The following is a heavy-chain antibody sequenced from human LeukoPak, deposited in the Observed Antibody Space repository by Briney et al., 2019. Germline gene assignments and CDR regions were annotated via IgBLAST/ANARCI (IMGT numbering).Heavy chain of an antibody. J-gene: IGHJ3*02. CDR1: GYTFTSYG. V-gene: IGHV1-18*01. CDR2: ISAYNGNT. CDR3: AREDDSSGYSVGDAFDI. Sequence: GASVKVSCKASGYTFTSYGISWVRQAPGQGLEWMGWISAYNGNTNYAQKLQGRATMTTDTSTSTAYMELRSLRSDDTAVYYCAREDDSSGYSVGDAFDIWGQGTMVTVSS. D-gene: IGHD3-22*01.